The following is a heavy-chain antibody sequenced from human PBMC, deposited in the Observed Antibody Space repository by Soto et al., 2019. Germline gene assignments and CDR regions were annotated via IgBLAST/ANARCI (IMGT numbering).Heavy chain of an antibody. D-gene: IGHD3-10*01. J-gene: IGHJ4*02. CDR3: ASQRYGLGRKCLSDD. CDR2: VYYTGST. CDR1: GGFISNNNYY. Sequence: QLQLQESGPGLLKPSETLSLSCSVSGGFISNNNYYWCWISQSPGRVLEWIAGVYYTGSTYYNPSLRSRVTMSVDTSKNQFSLMLTSVSAADTAVYYCASQRYGLGRKCLSDDWGQGTLVTVSS. V-gene: IGHV4-39*01.